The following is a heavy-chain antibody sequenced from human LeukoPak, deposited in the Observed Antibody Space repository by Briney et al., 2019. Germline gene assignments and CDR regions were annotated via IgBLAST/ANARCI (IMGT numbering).Heavy chain of an antibody. CDR1: GVSISSGDYY. CDR2: IYYSGST. CDR3: ARGIFYDSSGYSTYYFDY. D-gene: IGHD3-22*01. V-gene: IGHV4-30-4*01. J-gene: IGHJ4*02. Sequence: PSQTLSLTCTVSGVSISSGDYYWSWIRQPPGKGLEWIGYIYYSGSTYYNPSLKSRVTISVDTSKNQFSLKLSSVTAADTAVYYCARGIFYDSSGYSTYYFDYWGQGTLVTVSS.